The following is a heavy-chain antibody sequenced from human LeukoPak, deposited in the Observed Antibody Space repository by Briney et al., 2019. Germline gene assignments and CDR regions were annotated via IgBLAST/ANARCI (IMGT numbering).Heavy chain of an antibody. CDR2: IYYSGST. D-gene: IGHD6-19*01. Sequence: PSETLSLTCTVSGGSVSSGSYYWSWIRQPPGKGLEWIGYIYYSGSTNYNPSLKSRVTISVDTSKNQFSLKLSSVTAADTAAYYCAREVSSGWSLRGYYFDYWGQGTLVTVSS. CDR1: GGSVSSGSYY. V-gene: IGHV4-61*01. CDR3: AREVSSGWSLRGYYFDY. J-gene: IGHJ4*02.